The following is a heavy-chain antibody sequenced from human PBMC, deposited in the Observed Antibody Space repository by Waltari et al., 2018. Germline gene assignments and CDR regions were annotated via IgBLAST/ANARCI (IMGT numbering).Heavy chain of an antibody. J-gene: IGHJ4*02. D-gene: IGHD3-3*01. V-gene: IGHV1-2*06. Sequence: QVQMVQSGAAVKKSGASVKVSCKASGYTLTPCFLNSVRQAPGQGLEWMGRINPKSGDTSYAQRFQGRVTMTGDTSISTAYMEVTGLRSDDTAIYYCARSGGGTTSFGVAEWGQGSLVTVSS. CDR1: GYTLTPCF. CDR3: ARSGGGTTSFGVAE. CDR2: INPKSGDT.